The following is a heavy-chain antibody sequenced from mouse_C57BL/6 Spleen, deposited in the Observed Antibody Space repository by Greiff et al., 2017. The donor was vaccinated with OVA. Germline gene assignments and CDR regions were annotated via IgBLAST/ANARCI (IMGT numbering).Heavy chain of an antibody. J-gene: IGHJ4*01. Sequence: EVQLQQSGPELVKPGASVKISCKASGYTFTDYYMNWVKQSPGKSLEWIGDINPNNGGTSYNQKFKGKATLTVDKSSSTAYMELRSLTSEDSAVYYCARYDSTPYCYALDYWGQGTSVTVSS. D-gene: IGHD2-12*01. CDR3: ARYDSTPYCYALDY. CDR2: INPNNGGT. CDR1: GYTFTDYY. V-gene: IGHV1-26*01.